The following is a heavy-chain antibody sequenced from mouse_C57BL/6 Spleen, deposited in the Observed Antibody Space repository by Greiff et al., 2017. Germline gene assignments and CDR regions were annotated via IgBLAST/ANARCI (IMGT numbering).Heavy chain of an antibody. CDR2: ISNGGGST. CDR1: GFTFSDYY. Sequence: EVKLMESGGGLVQPGGSLKLSCAASGFTFSDYYMYWVRQTPEKRLEWVAYISNGGGSTYYPDTVKGRFTISRDNAKNTLYLQMSRLKSEDTAMYYCALYYDYDNYAMDYWGQGTSVTVSS. V-gene: IGHV5-12*01. J-gene: IGHJ4*01. D-gene: IGHD2-4*01. CDR3: ALYYDYDNYAMDY.